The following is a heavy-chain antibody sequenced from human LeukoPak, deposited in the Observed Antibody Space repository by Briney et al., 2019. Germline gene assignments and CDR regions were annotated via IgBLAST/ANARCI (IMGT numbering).Heavy chain of an antibody. Sequence: ASVKVSCKASGYTFTSYAMNWVRQAPGQGLEWMGIINPSDGSTRDAQKFQGRVTMTTDTSTSTVYMDLSSLRSEDTAVYYCARIRDGYNDAYDIWGQGTMVTVSS. CDR2: INPSDGST. J-gene: IGHJ3*02. V-gene: IGHV1-46*01. CDR1: GYTFTSYA. CDR3: ARIRDGYNDAYDI. D-gene: IGHD5-24*01.